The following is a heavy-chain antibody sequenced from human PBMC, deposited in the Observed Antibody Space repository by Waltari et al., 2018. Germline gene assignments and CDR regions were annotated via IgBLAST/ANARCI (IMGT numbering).Heavy chain of an antibody. CDR3: ARGRRIVVVTAPRGFFDY. V-gene: IGHV4-34*01. J-gene: IGHJ4*02. CDR2: SNHSGST. CDR1: GGSFSGYY. D-gene: IGHD2-21*02. Sequence: QVQLQQWGAGLLKPSETLSLTCAVYGGSFSGYYWSWIRQPPGKGLEWTGESNHSGSTNNNPALKSRVTISVDTSKNQFSLKLSSVTAADTAVYYCARGRRIVVVTAPRGFFDYWGQGTLVTVSS.